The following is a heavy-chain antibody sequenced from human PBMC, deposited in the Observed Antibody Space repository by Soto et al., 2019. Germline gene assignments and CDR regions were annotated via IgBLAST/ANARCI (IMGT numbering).Heavy chain of an antibody. Sequence: PGGSLRLSCAASGVTFSSYEMNWVRQAPGKGLEWVSYISSSGSTIYYADSVKGRFTISRDNAKNSLYLQMNSLRAEDTAVYYCSRVFRLFYCIDPWGQGTLVTVSS. V-gene: IGHV3-48*03. CDR3: SRVFRLFYCIDP. D-gene: IGHD2-15*01. CDR2: ISSSGSTI. CDR1: GVTFSSYE. J-gene: IGHJ5*02.